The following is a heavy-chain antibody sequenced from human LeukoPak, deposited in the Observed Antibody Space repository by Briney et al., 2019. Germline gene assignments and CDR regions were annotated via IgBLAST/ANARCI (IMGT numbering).Heavy chain of an antibody. CDR2: IIHIFGKA. V-gene: IGHV1-69*05. J-gene: IGHJ4*02. Sequence: SVKVSCKASGGTFSRDVISWVRQAPGQGLEWVGGIIHIFGKAHYAQKLQGRVTLTTDESTSTDYMELSSLRSEDTAVYCCASTFRLRRFDGLYCSSTSCLFDYWGQGTLVTVSS. D-gene: IGHD2-2*01. CDR1: GGTFSRDV. CDR3: ASTFRLRRFDGLYCSSTSCLFDY.